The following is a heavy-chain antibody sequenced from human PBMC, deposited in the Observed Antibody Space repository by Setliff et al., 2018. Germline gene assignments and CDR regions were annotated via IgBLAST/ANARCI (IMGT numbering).Heavy chain of an antibody. V-gene: IGHV3-53*01. J-gene: IGHJ4*02. CDR2: IYSSGNT. CDR3: ARRGYSHDSSDYNRRKVFDYFDF. CDR1: GFAVSGAY. Sequence: GGSLRLSCAASGFAVSGAYMSWVRQAPGKGLEWVSIIYSSGNTAYTDSVKGRFTISRDTSKNTVYLQMNNVTVEDTAVYFCARRGYSHDSSDYNRRKVFDYFDFWGQGTQVTAPQ. D-gene: IGHD3-22*01.